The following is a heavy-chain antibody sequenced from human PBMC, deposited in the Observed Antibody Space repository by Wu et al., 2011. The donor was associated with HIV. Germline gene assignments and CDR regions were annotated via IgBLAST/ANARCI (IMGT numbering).Heavy chain of an antibody. CDR2: INPNSGGT. Sequence: QVQLVQSGAEVKKPGASVKVSCRASGYTFTGNYMHWVRQAPGQGLEWMGWINPNSGGTEYSQKFQGRVTMTRDTSISTMYMELRSLRSDDTAVYYCARDHPGXYYDPNWFDPWGQGTLVTVSS. J-gene: IGHJ5*02. V-gene: IGHV1-2*02. CDR3: ARDHPGXYYDPNWFDP. CDR1: GYTFTGNY. D-gene: IGHD3-22*01.